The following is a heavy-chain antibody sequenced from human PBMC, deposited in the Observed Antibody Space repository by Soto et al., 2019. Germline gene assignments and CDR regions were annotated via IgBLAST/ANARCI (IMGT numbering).Heavy chain of an antibody. CDR3: AKDNLRRQWDYFDY. CDR1: GFTFDDYA. J-gene: IGHJ4*02. V-gene: IGHV3-9*01. CDR2: ISWNSYTI. D-gene: IGHD6-19*01. Sequence: PGGSMRLSCAASGFTFDDYAMHWVRQAPGKGLEWVSSISWNSYTIGYADSVKGRFTISRDNAKNSLYLQMNSLRAEDTALYYCAKDNLRRQWDYFDYWGQGTLVTVSS.